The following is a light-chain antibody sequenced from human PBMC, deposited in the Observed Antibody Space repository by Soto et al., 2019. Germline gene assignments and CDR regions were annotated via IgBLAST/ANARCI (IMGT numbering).Light chain of an antibody. J-gene: IGKJ4*01. Sequence: EIVLTQSPGTLSLSPGERATLSCRASQSVSSIYLAWYQQKPGQAPRVLIYDASSRATGIPDRFSGGGSGTDFTLTIGRLEPEDFAVYYCQQFSSYPLTFGGGTMLDI. CDR3: QQFSSYPLT. V-gene: IGKV3-20*01. CDR2: DAS. CDR1: QSVSSIY.